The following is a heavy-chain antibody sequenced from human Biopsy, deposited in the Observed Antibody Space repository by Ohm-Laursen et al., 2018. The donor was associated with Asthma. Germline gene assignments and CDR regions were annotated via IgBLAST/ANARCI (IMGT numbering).Heavy chain of an antibody. CDR2: INAGNGNT. V-gene: IGHV1-3*01. J-gene: IGHJ6*02. Sequence: GSSVKVSCKASGYTFINYAIHWVRQAPGQRLEWMGWINAGNGNTKYSQKFQGRVTISRDTSASTAYMELRSLRSDDTAVYYCAREAYDILTGYYGGGGMDVWGQGTMVTVSS. CDR3: AREAYDILTGYYGGGGMDV. D-gene: IGHD3-9*01. CDR1: GYTFINYA.